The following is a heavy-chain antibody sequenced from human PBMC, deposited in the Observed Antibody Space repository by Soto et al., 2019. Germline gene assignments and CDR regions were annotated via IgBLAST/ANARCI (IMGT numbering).Heavy chain of an antibody. J-gene: IGHJ4*02. Sequence: QVQLVQSGAEVKKPGASVKVSCRTSGYTFTHYYIHWVRQAPGQALEWLGIINPASGSTNYAQDFQGRVTLTMDTSTTTVYRELSGLRAEDTAIFYCARALAAGDHWGQGTLVTVSS. CDR1: GYTFTHYY. D-gene: IGHD6-13*01. CDR2: INPASGST. V-gene: IGHV1-46*01. CDR3: ARALAAGDH.